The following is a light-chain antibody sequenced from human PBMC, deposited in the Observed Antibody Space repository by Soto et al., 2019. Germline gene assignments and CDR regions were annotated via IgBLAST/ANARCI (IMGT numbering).Light chain of an antibody. J-gene: IGKJ4*01. CDR2: DAS. CDR1: QGISSA. CDR3: QQYSRYPLT. V-gene: IGKV1-13*02. Sequence: AVQLTQSPSSLSASVGDRVTITCRAGQGISSALAWYQQKPGEPPKLLIYDASTLESGVPSRFSGTGSGTYFTLTVNSLQPEDFATYYRQQYSRYPLTFGGGTRVEIK.